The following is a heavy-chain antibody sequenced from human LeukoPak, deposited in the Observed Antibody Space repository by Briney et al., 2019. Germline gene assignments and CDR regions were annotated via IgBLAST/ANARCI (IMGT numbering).Heavy chain of an antibody. D-gene: IGHD6-19*01. J-gene: IGHJ3*02. V-gene: IGHV5-51*01. CDR2: IYPGDSDT. CDR3: ARHSPYSRGWYGAFDI. CDR1: GYSFTSYW. Sequence: GESLKISCKGSGYSFTSYWIGWVRQMPGKGLEWMGIIYPGDSDTRYSPSFQGQVTISADKSISTAYLQWSSLKASDTAMYYCARHSPYSRGWYGAFDIWGQGAMVTVSS.